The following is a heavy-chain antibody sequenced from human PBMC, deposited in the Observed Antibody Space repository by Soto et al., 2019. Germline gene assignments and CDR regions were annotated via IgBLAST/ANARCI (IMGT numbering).Heavy chain of an antibody. Sequence: PGGSLRLSCAASGLTFSSYWMSWVRQAPGKGLEWVANIKQDGSQKYYVDSVKGRFTISRDNAKNSLYLQMNSLRVEDTAVYYCASAYYYDSSGYSPGGYWGQGTMVTVYS. J-gene: IGHJ4*02. CDR2: IKQDGSQK. V-gene: IGHV3-7*01. D-gene: IGHD3-22*01. CDR1: GLTFSSYW. CDR3: ASAYYYDSSGYSPGGY.